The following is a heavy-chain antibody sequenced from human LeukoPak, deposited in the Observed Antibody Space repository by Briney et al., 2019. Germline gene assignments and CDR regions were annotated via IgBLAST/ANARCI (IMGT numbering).Heavy chain of an antibody. D-gene: IGHD3-9*01. J-gene: IGHJ5*02. CDR3: ARGMNYDILTGYLNWFDP. CDR1: GYTFTSYG. CDR2: ISAYNGNT. V-gene: IGHV1-18*04. Sequence: ASVKVSCKASGYTFTSYGISWVRQAPGQGLEWMGWISAYNGNTNYARKLQGRVTMTTDTSTSTAYMELRSLRSDDTAVYYCARGMNYDILTGYLNWFDPWGQGTLVTVSS.